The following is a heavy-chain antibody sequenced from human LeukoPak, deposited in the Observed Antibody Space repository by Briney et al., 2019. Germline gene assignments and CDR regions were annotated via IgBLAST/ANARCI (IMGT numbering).Heavy chain of an antibody. CDR1: GGSISSSSYY. Sequence: SETLSLTCTVSGGSISSSSYYWGWIRQPPGKGLEWIGSIYYSGSTYYNPSLKSRVTISVDTSKNQFSLKLSSVTAADTAVYYCARHVPGWLLTNYDFWSGYPDNWFDPWGQGTLVTVSS. D-gene: IGHD3-3*01. CDR3: ARHVPGWLLTNYDFWSGYPDNWFDP. V-gene: IGHV4-39*01. CDR2: IYYSGST. J-gene: IGHJ5*02.